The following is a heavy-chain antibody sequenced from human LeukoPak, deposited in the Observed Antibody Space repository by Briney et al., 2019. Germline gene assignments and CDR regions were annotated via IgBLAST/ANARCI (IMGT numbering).Heavy chain of an antibody. D-gene: IGHD3-9*01. J-gene: IGHJ3*02. V-gene: IGHV4-39*07. CDR2: IYYSGST. CDR3: ARDWYDNSDAFGI. CDR1: GGSVSSSSYY. Sequence: SETLSLTCTVSGGSVSSSSYYWGLIRQPPGKGLEWIGTIYYSGSTYYSPSLKSRVTISVDTSKNQFSLKLSSVTAADTAVYYCARDWYDNSDAFGIWGQGTMVTVSS.